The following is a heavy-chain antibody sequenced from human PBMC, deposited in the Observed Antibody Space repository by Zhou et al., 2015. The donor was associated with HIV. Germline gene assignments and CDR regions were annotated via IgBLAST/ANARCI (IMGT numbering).Heavy chain of an antibody. V-gene: IGHV1-69*01. CDR2: LIPIFGTA. J-gene: IGHJ5*02. CDR3: ARVGGGFGDHGWFDP. D-gene: IGHD3-16*01. Sequence: QVQLVQSGTEVKKPGSSVKVSCKASGGTFSSYAISWVRQAPGQGLEWMGGLIPIFGTANYAQKFQGRVTITADESTSTVHMQLSSLTFDDTAVYYCARVGGGFGDHGWFDPWGRGNPRSPSPQ. CDR1: GGTFSSYA.